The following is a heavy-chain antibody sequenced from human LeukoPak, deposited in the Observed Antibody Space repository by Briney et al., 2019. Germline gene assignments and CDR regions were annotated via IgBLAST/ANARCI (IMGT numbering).Heavy chain of an antibody. J-gene: IGHJ4*02. CDR1: GFTFDDYG. D-gene: IGHD3-10*01. V-gene: IGHV3-20*01. CDR2: INWNGGST. Sequence: GGSPRLSCAASGFTFDDYGMSWVRQAPGKGLEWVSGINWNGGSTGYADSVKGRFTISRDNAKNSLYLQMNSLRAEDTALYHCASDYYGSGSYYNYWGQGTLVTVSS. CDR3: ASDYYGSGSYYNY.